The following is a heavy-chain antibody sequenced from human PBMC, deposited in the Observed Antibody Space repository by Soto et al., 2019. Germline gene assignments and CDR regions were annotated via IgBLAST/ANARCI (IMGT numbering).Heavy chain of an antibody. CDR3: ATRGHDPPFDY. CDR2: INPSGGST. J-gene: IGHJ4*02. Sequence: ASVKVGCTSSGDAFNIYYMHWVRQDPGQGLEWMGIINPSGGSTSYAQKFQGRVTMTRDTSTSTVYMELSSLRSEDTAVYYCATRGHDPPFDYWGQGTLVTVSS. V-gene: IGHV1-46*02. CDR1: GDAFNIYY. D-gene: IGHD1-1*01.